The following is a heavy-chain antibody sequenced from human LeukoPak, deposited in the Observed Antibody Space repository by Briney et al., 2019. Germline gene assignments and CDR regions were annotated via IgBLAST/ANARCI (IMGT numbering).Heavy chain of an antibody. CDR1: GYTFTSYG. CDR2: ISAYNGNT. J-gene: IGHJ6*02. CDR3: ARGNYGGNFFIYYYGMDV. D-gene: IGHD4-17*01. V-gene: IGHV1-18*01. Sequence: ASVKVSCKASGYTFTSYGISWVRQAPGQGLEWMGWISAYNGNTNYAQKLQGRVTMTTDTSTSTAYMELRSLRSDDTAVYYCARGNYGGNFFIYYYGMDVWGQGTTVTVSS.